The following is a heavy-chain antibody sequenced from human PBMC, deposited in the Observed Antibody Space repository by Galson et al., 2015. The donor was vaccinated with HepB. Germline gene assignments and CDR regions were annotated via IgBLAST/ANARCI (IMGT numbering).Heavy chain of an antibody. D-gene: IGHD6-19*01. J-gene: IGHJ4*02. Sequence: SVKVSCKASGYTFTSYGISWVRQAPGQGLEWMGWISAYNGNTNYAQKLQGRVTMTTDTSTSTACMELRSLRSDDTAVYYCARDLAVAGAKQDYWGQGTLVTVSS. CDR3: ARDLAVAGAKQDY. V-gene: IGHV1-18*01. CDR2: ISAYNGNT. CDR1: GYTFTSYG.